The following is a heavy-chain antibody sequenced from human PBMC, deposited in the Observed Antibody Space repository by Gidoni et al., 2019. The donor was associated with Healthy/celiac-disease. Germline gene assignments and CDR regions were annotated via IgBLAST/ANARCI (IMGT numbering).Heavy chain of an antibody. D-gene: IGHD2-2*03. CDR1: CGSVSSGSYY. V-gene: IGHV4-61*01. Sequence: QVQLQESGPGLVKPSETLSLTCTVSCGSVSSGSYYWSWIRQPPGKGLEWIGYIYYSGSTNYNPSLKSRVTISVDTSKNQFSLKLSSVTAADTAVYYCARGLDRDGINWFDPWGQGTLVTVSS. CDR2: IYYSGST. J-gene: IGHJ5*02. CDR3: ARGLDRDGINWFDP.